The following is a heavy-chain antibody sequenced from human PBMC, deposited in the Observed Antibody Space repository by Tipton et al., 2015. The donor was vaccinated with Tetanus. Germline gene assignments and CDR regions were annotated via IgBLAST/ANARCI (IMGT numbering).Heavy chain of an antibody. D-gene: IGHD2-8*02. V-gene: IGHV4-61*01. J-gene: IGHJ5*02. CDR3: ARATSTGPAYNWFDP. Sequence: TLSLTCTVSGDSVSSGSYYWTWIRQPPGKGLEWIGYIYRTGSTKYNSSLRDRVTIALDTSKNQFSLKLNSVTAADTAVYYCARATSTGPAYNWFDPWGQGTLVTVSS. CDR1: GDSVSSGSYY. CDR2: IYRTGST.